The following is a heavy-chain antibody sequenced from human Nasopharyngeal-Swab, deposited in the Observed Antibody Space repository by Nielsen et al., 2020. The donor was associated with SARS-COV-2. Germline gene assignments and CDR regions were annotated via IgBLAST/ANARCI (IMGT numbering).Heavy chain of an antibody. CDR2: INAGNGNT. V-gene: IGHV1-3*01. CDR1: GYTFTSYA. CDR3: ARGRRYYYDSSGPLSDFDY. D-gene: IGHD3-22*01. J-gene: IGHJ4*02. Sequence: ASVKVSCKASGYTFTSYAMHWVRQAPGQRLEWMGWINAGNGNTKYSQKFQGRVTITRDTSASTAYMELSSLRSEDTAVYYCARGRRYYYDSSGPLSDFDYWGQGTLVTVSS.